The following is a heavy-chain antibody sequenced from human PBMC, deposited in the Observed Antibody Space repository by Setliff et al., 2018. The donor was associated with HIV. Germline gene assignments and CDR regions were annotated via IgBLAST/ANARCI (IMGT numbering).Heavy chain of an antibody. J-gene: IGHJ4*02. CDR1: GYSLTDLS. Sequence: ASVKVSCKVSGYSLTDLSIHWVRQAPGKGLEWMGGFDPEDGETVYAQKLQGRVTLTEDTSTDTAYMELSSLRSEDTAMYYWARETYYYDSSGQAHFDYWGQGTLVTVSS. CDR3: ARETYYYDSSGQAHFDY. D-gene: IGHD3-22*01. V-gene: IGHV1-24*01. CDR2: FDPEDGET.